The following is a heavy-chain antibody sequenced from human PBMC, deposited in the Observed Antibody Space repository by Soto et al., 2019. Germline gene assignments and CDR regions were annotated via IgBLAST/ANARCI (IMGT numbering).Heavy chain of an antibody. D-gene: IGHD3-3*01. CDR1: GFTFSSYG. J-gene: IGHJ6*02. CDR2: ISYDGSNK. Sequence: GGSLRLSCAASGFTFSSYGMHWVRQAPGKGLEWVAVISYDGSNKYYADSVKGRFTISRDNSKNTLYLQMNSLRAEDTAVYYCAKDQAGDDFWSGYYLASYYYYGMDVWGQGTTVTVSS. V-gene: IGHV3-30*18. CDR3: AKDQAGDDFWSGYYLASYYYYGMDV.